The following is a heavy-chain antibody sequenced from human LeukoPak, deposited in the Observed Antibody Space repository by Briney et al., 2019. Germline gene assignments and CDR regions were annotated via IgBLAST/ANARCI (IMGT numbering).Heavy chain of an antibody. J-gene: IGHJ5*02. D-gene: IGHD6-13*01. CDR3: ARPMYSSSWYGANWFDP. CDR1: GYLFTRKW. Sequence: GESLKISCKGSGYLFTRKWIGWVRQMPGKGLEWMGIIYPGDSETRYSPSLQGQVTISADKSISTAYLQWSSLKASDTAMYYCARPMYSSSWYGANWFDPWGQGTLVTVSS. V-gene: IGHV5-51*01. CDR2: IYPGDSET.